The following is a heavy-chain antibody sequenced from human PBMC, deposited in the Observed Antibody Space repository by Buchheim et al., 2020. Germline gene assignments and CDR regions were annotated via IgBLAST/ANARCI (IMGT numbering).Heavy chain of an antibody. CDR3: ARRYCFKTACYTVDY. CDR1: GGSFSGYY. V-gene: IGHV4-34*01. D-gene: IGHD2-15*01. J-gene: IGHJ4*02. Sequence: QVQLQQWGAGLLKPSETLSLTCAVYGGSFSGYYWSWIRQPPGKGLEWIGEINHSGATNNNSSLKSRVTMSVDTSKNQFSLKLNSVTAADTAVYYCARRYCFKTACYTVDYWGQGSL. CDR2: INHSGAT.